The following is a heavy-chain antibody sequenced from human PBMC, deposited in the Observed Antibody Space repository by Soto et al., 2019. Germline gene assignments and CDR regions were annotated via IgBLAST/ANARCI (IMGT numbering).Heavy chain of an antibody. D-gene: IGHD3-3*01. J-gene: IGHJ4*02. V-gene: IGHV4-34*01. CDR2: INHSGST. CDR1: GGSFSGYY. CDR3: ARATTLRFLEWLSPYYFDY. Sequence: ASETLSLTCAVYGGSFSGYYWSWIRQPLGKGLEWIGEINHSGSTNYNPSLKSRVTISVDTSKNQFSLKLSSVTAADTAVYYCARATTLRFLEWLSPYYFDYWGQGTLVTAPQ.